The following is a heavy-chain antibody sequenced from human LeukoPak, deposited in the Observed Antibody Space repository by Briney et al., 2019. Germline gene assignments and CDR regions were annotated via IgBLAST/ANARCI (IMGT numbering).Heavy chain of an antibody. V-gene: IGHV1-2*02. J-gene: IGHJ4*02. CDR3: ARVGFNDYGDYAFDY. CDR2: INPNSGGT. Sequence: ASVKVSCKASGYTFTGYYMHWVRQAPGQGLEWMGWINPNSGGTNYAQKFQGRVTMTRDTSTSTAYMELRSLRSDDTAVYYCARVGFNDYGDYAFDYWGQGTLVTVSS. D-gene: IGHD4-17*01. CDR1: GYTFTGYY.